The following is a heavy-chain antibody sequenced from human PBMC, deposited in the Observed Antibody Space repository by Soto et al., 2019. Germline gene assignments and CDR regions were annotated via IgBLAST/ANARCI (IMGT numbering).Heavy chain of an antibody. CDR2: ISYDGSHE. V-gene: IGHV3-30*03. Sequence: QVQLVESGGGVVQPGRSLRLSCAASGFTFSNYGMHWVRQTPGKGLEWVAVISYDGSHEFYTDSVKGRFTISRDNSKNTLYLQMNSLRTEDTAVYYCAREGSGDAYSAGGAMDCWGQGTLVTVSS. CDR1: GFTFSNYG. J-gene: IGHJ4*02. CDR3: AREGSGDAYSAGGAMDC. D-gene: IGHD4-4*01.